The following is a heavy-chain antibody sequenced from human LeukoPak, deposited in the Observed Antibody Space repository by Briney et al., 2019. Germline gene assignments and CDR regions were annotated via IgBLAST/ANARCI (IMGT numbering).Heavy chain of an antibody. CDR1: GFTFSSYG. CDR3: ARGRGADYGGNSGYFDY. J-gene: IGHJ4*02. CDR2: IWYDGSNK. D-gene: IGHD4-23*01. Sequence: GGSLRLSCAASGFTFSSYGMHWVRQAPGKGLEWVAVIWYDGSNKYYADSVKGRFTISRDNPKNTLYVQMNSLRAEDTAVYYCARGRGADYGGNSGYFDYWGQGTLVTVSS. V-gene: IGHV3-33*01.